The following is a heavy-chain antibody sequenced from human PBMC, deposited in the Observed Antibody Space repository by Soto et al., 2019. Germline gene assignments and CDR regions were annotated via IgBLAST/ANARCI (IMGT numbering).Heavy chain of an antibody. CDR3: ARESGYCSSTSCYNYGMDV. D-gene: IGHD2-2*02. Sequence: GGSLRLSCAASGFTFSDYYMSWIRQAPGKGLEWVSYISSSGSTIYYADSVKGRFTISRDNAKNSLYLQMNSLRAEDTAVYYCARESGYCSSTSCYNYGMDVWGQGTTVTVSS. CDR1: GFTFSDYY. J-gene: IGHJ6*01. CDR2: ISSSGSTI. V-gene: IGHV3-11*01.